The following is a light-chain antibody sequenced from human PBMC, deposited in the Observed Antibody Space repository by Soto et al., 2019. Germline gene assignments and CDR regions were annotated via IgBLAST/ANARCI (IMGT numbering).Light chain of an antibody. J-gene: IGKJ1*01. V-gene: IGKV4-1*01. CDR1: QSVLYSSNNKNY. Sequence: DIVMTQSPDSLAVSLGERATINCKSSQSVLYSSNNKNYLAWYQQRAGQPPKLVLFWASTREPGVPDRFSGSGSGTDFTLTISSLQAEDVAIYYCQQYYSSPWTFGQGTKVEIK. CDR2: WAS. CDR3: QQYYSSPWT.